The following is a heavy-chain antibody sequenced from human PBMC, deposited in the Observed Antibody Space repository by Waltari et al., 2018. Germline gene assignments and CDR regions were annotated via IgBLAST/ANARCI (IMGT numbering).Heavy chain of an antibody. Sequence: QVQLQESGPGLVKPSETLSLTCAVSGYSISSGYYWGWIRQPPGKGLEWIGSIYHRGSTYDNPSLKSRVTISVDTSKNQFSLKLSSVTAADTAVYYCARRLTRSKDGFDYWGQGTLVTVSS. CDR1: GYSISSGYY. J-gene: IGHJ4*02. CDR2: IYHRGST. D-gene: IGHD2-15*01. CDR3: ARRLTRSKDGFDY. V-gene: IGHV4-38-2*01.